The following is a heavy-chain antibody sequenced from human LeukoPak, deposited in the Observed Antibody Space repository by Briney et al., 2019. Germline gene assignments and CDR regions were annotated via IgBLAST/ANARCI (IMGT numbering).Heavy chain of an antibody. D-gene: IGHD3-10*01. J-gene: IGHJ3*02. CDR1: GGSISRGTYY. Sequence: SETLSLTCTVSGGSISRGTYYWGWIRQPPGKGLEWLGSIYYSGSTNYNPSLKSRVTISVDTSKNQFSLKLSSVTAADTAVYYCATLLGPDAFDIWGQGTMVTVSS. CDR2: IYYSGST. CDR3: ATLLGPDAFDI. V-gene: IGHV4-39*07.